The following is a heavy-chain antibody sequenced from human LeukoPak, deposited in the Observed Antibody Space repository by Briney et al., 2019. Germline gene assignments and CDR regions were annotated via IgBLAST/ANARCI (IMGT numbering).Heavy chain of an antibody. Sequence: SETLSLTCTVSGGSINSGSYYWGWIRQPPGKGLEWIGSIYYSGSTYYNPSLKSRVTISVDTSKNQFSLNLNSVTAADTAVYYCARARTGTTLDYWGQGTLVTVSS. J-gene: IGHJ4*02. CDR3: ARARTGTTLDY. D-gene: IGHD1-1*01. V-gene: IGHV4-39*07. CDR1: GGSINSGSYY. CDR2: IYYSGST.